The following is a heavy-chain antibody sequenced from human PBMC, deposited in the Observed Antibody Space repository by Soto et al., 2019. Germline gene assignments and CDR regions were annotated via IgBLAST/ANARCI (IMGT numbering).Heavy chain of an antibody. J-gene: IGHJ5*02. Sequence: SETLSLTCTVSGGSISSYYWSWIRQPPGKGLEWIGYTYYSGSTNYNPSLKSRVTISVDTSKNQFSLKLSSVTAADTAVYYCARGPYSSSSGWFDPWGQGTLVTVS. CDR1: GGSISSYY. CDR2: TYYSGST. V-gene: IGHV4-59*08. D-gene: IGHD6-6*01. CDR3: ARGPYSSSSGWFDP.